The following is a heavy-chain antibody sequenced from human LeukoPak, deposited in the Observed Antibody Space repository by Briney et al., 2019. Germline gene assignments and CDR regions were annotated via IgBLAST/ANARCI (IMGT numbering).Heavy chain of an antibody. J-gene: IGHJ5*02. CDR2: INNVASHI. Sequence: GGSLRLSCVASGFTFSNSAMNWVRQAPGKGLEWVSSINNVASHIYYADSVKGRFTISRDNSKNTLYLQMNSLRAEDTAVYYCARPKGIAAAGTYNWFDPWGQGTLVTVSS. CDR1: GFTFSNSA. CDR3: ARPKGIAAAGTYNWFDP. D-gene: IGHD6-13*01. V-gene: IGHV3-21*04.